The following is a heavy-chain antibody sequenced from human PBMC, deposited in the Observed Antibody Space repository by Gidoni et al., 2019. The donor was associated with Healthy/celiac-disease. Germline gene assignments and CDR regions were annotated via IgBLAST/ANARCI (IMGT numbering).Heavy chain of an antibody. CDR2: IYYSGST. CDR3: ARLSSSWYSVDY. V-gene: IGHV4-39*01. CDR1: DGSISSSSYY. J-gene: IGHJ4*02. D-gene: IGHD6-13*01. Sequence: QLQLQESGPGLVKPSETLSLTCPVSDGSISSSSYYWGWIRQPPGKGLEWIGSIYYSGSTYYNPSLKSRVTISVDTSKNQFSLKLSSVTAADTAVYYCARLSSSWYSVDYWGQGTLVTVSS.